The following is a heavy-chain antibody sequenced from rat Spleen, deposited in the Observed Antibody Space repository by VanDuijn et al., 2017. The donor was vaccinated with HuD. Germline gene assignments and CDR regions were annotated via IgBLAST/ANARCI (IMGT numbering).Heavy chain of an antibody. CDR2: ISSDGRRN. CDR3: ARGYVMDA. V-gene: IGHV5-29*01. Sequence: EVQLVESGGGLVQPGRSLKLSCAASGFTYSNYVMAWVRQAPTKGLEWVATISSDGRRNFYRDSVKGRFTISRDNAKSSLYLQMDSLRSEDTATYYCARGYVMDAWGQGASVTVSS. J-gene: IGHJ4*01. CDR1: GFTYSNYV.